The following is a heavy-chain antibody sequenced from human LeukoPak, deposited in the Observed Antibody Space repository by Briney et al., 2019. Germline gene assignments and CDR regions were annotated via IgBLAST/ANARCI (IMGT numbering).Heavy chain of an antibody. D-gene: IGHD5-18*01. CDR3: ARQTAMGRSGDY. CDR2: IDPSDSET. V-gene: IGHV5-51*01. J-gene: IGHJ4*02. CDR1: GSIFTSYW. Sequence: GASLKISCKASGSIFTSYWIGWVRQMPGKGLEWMGIIDPSDSETRYTPSFQGQVTISADKSLSTAYLQWNSLKASDTAMYYCARQTAMGRSGDYWGQGTLVTVSS.